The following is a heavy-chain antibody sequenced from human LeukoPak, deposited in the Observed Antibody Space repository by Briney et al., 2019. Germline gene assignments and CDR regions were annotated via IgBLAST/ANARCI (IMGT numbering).Heavy chain of an antibody. J-gene: IGHJ4*02. CDR2: IYHSGST. D-gene: IGHD3-22*01. Sequence: SETLSLTCTVSGYSISSGYYWGWIRQPPGKGLEWIGSIYHSGSTNYNPSLKSRVTISVDTSKNQFSLKLSSVTAADTAVYYCARRDYYDSSGYYSFDYWGQGTLVTVSS. V-gene: IGHV4-38-2*02. CDR3: ARRDYYDSSGYYSFDY. CDR1: GYSISSGYY.